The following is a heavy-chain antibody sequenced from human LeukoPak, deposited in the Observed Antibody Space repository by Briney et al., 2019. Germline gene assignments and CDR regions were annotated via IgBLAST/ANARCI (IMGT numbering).Heavy chain of an antibody. CDR2: IYYSGST. CDR3: ARGPPNYYGSGSYSGYYYYYYMDV. Sequence: SETLSLTCAVSGGSFSGYYWSRIRQPPGKGLEWIGYIYYSGSTNYNPSLKSRVTISVDTSKNQFSLKLSSVTAADTAVYYCARGPPNYYGSGSYSGYYYYYYMDVWGKGTTVTVSS. J-gene: IGHJ6*03. CDR1: GGSFSGYY. V-gene: IGHV4-59*01. D-gene: IGHD3-10*01.